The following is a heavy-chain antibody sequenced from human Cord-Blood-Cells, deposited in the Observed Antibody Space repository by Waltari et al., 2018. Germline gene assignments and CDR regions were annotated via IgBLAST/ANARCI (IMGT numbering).Heavy chain of an antibody. CDR3: ARAGYSYGYFDY. V-gene: IGHV4-39*01. CDR1: GGSISSSSYY. J-gene: IGHJ4*02. Sequence: QLQLQESGPGLVKPSETLSLTCPVSGGSISSSSYYWGWIRQAPGKGLEWIGSIYYSGSTYYNPSLTSRGTISVDTSKNQFALKLSSVTAADTAVYYCARAGYSYGYFDYWGQGTLVTVAS. CDR2: IYYSGST. D-gene: IGHD5-18*01.